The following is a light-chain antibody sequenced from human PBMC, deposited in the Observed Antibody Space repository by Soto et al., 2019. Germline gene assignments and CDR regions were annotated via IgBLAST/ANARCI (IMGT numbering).Light chain of an antibody. CDR2: GAS. CDR3: QQYGSSPLT. J-gene: IGKJ4*01. Sequence: EIVLTQSPGTLSLSPGERAPLSCRASQSVSSSYLAWYQHKPGQAPRLLIYGASSRATGLPDRFSGSGSATDFTLTINGVEPEDFAVYCCQQYGSSPLTFGGGKKVEIK. V-gene: IGKV3-20*01. CDR1: QSVSSSY.